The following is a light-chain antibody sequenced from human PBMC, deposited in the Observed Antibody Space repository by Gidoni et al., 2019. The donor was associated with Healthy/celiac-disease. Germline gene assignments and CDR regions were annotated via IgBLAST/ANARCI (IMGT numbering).Light chain of an antibody. CDR3: QQRSNWWT. CDR1: QSASSH. CDR2: GAS. J-gene: IGKJ1*01. V-gene: IGKV3-11*01. Sequence: IVSTQSPATLSFSPVERATLSCRASQSASSHLAWYQQKPGQAPRPLNYGASNRATGIPARFSGSGSGTDFTLTSSSLGPEDFAVYYCQQRSNWWTFGQGTKVEIK.